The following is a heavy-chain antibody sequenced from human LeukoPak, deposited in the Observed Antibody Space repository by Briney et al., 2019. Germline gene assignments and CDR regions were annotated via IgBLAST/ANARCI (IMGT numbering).Heavy chain of an antibody. CDR2: TDTDGSKT. CDR1: GFTFSSSW. CDR3: ASERDLLRRYSIDY. J-gene: IGHJ4*02. Sequence: GGSLTLSCAASGFTFSSSWMYWVRQAPGKGLVWVSRTDTDGSKTDYADSVKGRFTISRDNAKTSLYLQMNSLGAEDTAVYYCASERDLLRRYSIDYWGQGTLVTVSS. D-gene: IGHD5-24*01. V-gene: IGHV3-74*01.